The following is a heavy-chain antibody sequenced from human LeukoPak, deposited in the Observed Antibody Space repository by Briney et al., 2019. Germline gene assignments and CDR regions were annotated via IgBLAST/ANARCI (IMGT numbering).Heavy chain of an antibody. CDR2: INPSGVST. CDR3: ARESSACSGTSCFSNYYFDY. V-gene: IGHV1-46*01. J-gene: IGHJ4*02. D-gene: IGHD2-15*01. Sequence: ASVKVSCKASGYTFTTYYVHWVRQAPGQGLGWMGIINPSGVSTRSAQKFQGRVTMTRDMSTSTVDMELSSLGSEGTAVYYCARESSACSGTSCFSNYYFDYWGQGTLVTVSS. CDR1: GYTFTTYY.